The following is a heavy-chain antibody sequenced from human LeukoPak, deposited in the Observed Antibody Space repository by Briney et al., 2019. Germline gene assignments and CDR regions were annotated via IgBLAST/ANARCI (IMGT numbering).Heavy chain of an antibody. CDR1: GFTFSNYY. V-gene: IGHV3-11*01. J-gene: IGHJ5*01. CDR3: AREIHAFDS. CDR2: ISTSGSAI. Sequence: RGSLRLSCAASGFTFSNYYMSWIRQAPGKGLEWVSCISTSGSAIYYADSVKGRFTISRDNAKNSLYLQMNRLTAGDTAVYYCAREIHAFDSWRQGTLVT.